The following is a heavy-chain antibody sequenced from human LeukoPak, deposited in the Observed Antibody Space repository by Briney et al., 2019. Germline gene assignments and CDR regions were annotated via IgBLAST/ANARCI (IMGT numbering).Heavy chain of an antibody. Sequence: SSETLSLTCAVYGGSFSGYYWSWIRQPPGKGLEWIGEINHSGSTNYNPSLKSRVTISVDTSKNQFSLKLSSVTAADTAVYYCARAAVSSNWFDPWGQGTLVAVSS. V-gene: IGHV4-34*01. J-gene: IGHJ5*02. CDR3: ARAAVSSNWFDP. D-gene: IGHD5/OR15-5a*01. CDR1: GGSFSGYY. CDR2: INHSGST.